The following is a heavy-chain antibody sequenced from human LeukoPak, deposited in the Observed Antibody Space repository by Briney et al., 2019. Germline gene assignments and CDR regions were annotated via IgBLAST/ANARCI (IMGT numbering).Heavy chain of an antibody. CDR2: IYPADSDI. Sequence: GESLKISCKGSGYSINNYWIGWVRQMPGKGLEWMGIIYPADSDIRYSPSFQGQVTISADKSISTAYLQWSSLMASDTAMYYCARQEYCSGGSCYTWFDPWGQGILVTVSS. D-gene: IGHD2-15*01. V-gene: IGHV5-51*01. CDR1: GYSINNYW. CDR3: ARQEYCSGGSCYTWFDP. J-gene: IGHJ5*02.